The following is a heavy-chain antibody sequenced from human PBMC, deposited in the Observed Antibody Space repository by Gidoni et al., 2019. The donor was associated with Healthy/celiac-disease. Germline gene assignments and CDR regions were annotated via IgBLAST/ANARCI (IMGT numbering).Heavy chain of an antibody. J-gene: IGHJ4*02. D-gene: IGHD3-10*01. CDR3: ARDLRVVRVFDY. Sequence: QVQLQESGPGLVKPSQTRSLTCTVSGGPLSSGGYYWSWIRQHPGKGLEWIGYIYYSGSTYYNPSLKSRVTISVDTSKNQFSLKLSSVTAADTAVYYCARDLRVVRVFDYWGQGTLVTVSS. CDR1: GGPLSSGGYY. V-gene: IGHV4-31*03. CDR2: IYYSGST.